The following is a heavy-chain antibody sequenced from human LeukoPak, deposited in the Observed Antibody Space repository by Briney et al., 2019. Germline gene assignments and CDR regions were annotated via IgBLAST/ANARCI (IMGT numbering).Heavy chain of an antibody. CDR1: GFTFRSYS. CDR2: ISSSNSTI. D-gene: IGHD5-18*01. V-gene: IGHV3-48*04. Sequence: GGSLRLSCAASGFTFRSYSMNWVRQAPGKGLERVSYISSSNSTIYYGDSVKGRFTISRDNAENSLYLQMNSLRAEDTAVYYCARSNSSGRGALDYWGQGTLVTVSS. J-gene: IGHJ4*02. CDR3: ARSNSSGRGALDY.